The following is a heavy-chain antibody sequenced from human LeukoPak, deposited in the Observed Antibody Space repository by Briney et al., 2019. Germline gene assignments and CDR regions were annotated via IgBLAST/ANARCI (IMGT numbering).Heavy chain of an antibody. CDR1: GFTFSSYG. V-gene: IGHV3-30*02. Sequence: PGGSLRLSCAASGFTFSSYGMHWVRQAPGKGLEWMAFMRYDGSNKYYADSVKGRFTISRDNSKNTLYLRVNSLRAEDTAVYYCAKDWSNSGWYFDYWGQGTLVTVSS. CDR2: MRYDGSNK. J-gene: IGHJ4*02. CDR3: AKDWSNSGWYFDY. D-gene: IGHD6-19*01.